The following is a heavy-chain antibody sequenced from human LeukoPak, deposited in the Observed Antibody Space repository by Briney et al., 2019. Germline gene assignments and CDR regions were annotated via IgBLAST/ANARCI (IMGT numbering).Heavy chain of an antibody. CDR2: ISYDGDNK. Sequence: GGSLRLSCAASGFTFSSYAMHWVRQAPGKGLEWVAVISYDGDNKYYADSVKGRFTISRDNSKNTLYLQMNSLRAEDTAVYYCARDRGQLVNDYWGQGTLVTVSS. V-gene: IGHV3-30*04. CDR3: ARDRGQLVNDY. CDR1: GFTFSSYA. J-gene: IGHJ4*02. D-gene: IGHD6-13*01.